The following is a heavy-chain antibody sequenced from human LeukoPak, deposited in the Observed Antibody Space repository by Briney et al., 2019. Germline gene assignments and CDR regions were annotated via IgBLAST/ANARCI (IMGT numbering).Heavy chain of an antibody. J-gene: IGHJ4*02. Sequence: ASVKVSCKPSGYRFTRNGISWVRQAPGQGLGWMAWISANSGNTNYAQKFHDRITLTTDTSTSTAYMELRSLRSDDTAVYYCARDVNYAFDYWGQGTLVTVSS. V-gene: IGHV1-18*01. D-gene: IGHD3-16*01. CDR1: GYRFTRNG. CDR2: ISANSGNT. CDR3: ARDVNYAFDY.